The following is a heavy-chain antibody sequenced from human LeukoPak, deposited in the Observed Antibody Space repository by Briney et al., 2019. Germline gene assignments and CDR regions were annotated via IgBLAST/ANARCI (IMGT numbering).Heavy chain of an antibody. D-gene: IGHD1-26*01. CDR1: GFTFDDYG. Sequence: PGGSLRLSCAASGFTFDDYGMSWVRQAPGEGVEWVSGINWNGGSTGYADSVKGRFTISRDNAKNSLYLQMNSLRAEDKALYYCARAPAYSGSYYYVYWGQGTLVTVSS. CDR2: INWNGGST. CDR3: ARAPAYSGSYYYVY. J-gene: IGHJ4*02. V-gene: IGHV3-20*04.